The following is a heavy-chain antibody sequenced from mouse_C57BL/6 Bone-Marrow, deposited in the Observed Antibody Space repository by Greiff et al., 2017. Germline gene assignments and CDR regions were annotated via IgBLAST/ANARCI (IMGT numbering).Heavy chain of an antibody. V-gene: IGHV2-5*01. Sequence: VQLQQSGPGLVQPSQSLSITCTVSGFSLTSYGVHWVRQSPGKGLEWLGVIWRGGSTDYNAAFMSRLSITKDNSKSQVFFNMNSLQADDTAIYYCAKNPSYGSSFLFAYWGQGTLVTVSA. J-gene: IGHJ3*01. D-gene: IGHD1-1*01. CDR2: IWRGGST. CDR3: AKNPSYGSSFLFAY. CDR1: GFSLTSYG.